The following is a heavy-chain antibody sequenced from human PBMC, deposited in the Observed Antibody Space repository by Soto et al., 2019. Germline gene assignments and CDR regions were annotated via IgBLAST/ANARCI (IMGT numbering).Heavy chain of an antibody. Sequence: EVQLLESGGGLVQPWWSLRLYCAAYGFTFSSYAMSWVRQAPGKGLEWVSAISGSGGSTYYADSVKGRFTISRDNSKNKLYLQMNNLRAEDTAGYYVAKSGALRGYWGQGTLVTVSS. J-gene: IGHJ4*02. D-gene: IGHD3-10*01. CDR2: ISGSGGST. CDR3: AKSGALRGY. CDR1: GFTFSSYA. V-gene: IGHV3-23*01.